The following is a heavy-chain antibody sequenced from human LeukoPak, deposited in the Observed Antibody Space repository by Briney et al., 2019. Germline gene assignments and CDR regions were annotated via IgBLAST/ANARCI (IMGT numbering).Heavy chain of an antibody. CDR2: ISSSSSYI. CDR1: GFTFSSYS. V-gene: IGHV3-21*01. J-gene: IGHJ4*02. D-gene: IGHD5-18*01. Sequence: GGSLRLSCAASGFTFSSYSMNWVRQAPGKGLESVSSISSSSSYIYYADSVKGRFTISRDNAKNSLYLQMNSLRAEDTAVYYCARGGWIQLWLRPVDYWGPGTLVTVSS. CDR3: ARGGWIQLWLRPVDY.